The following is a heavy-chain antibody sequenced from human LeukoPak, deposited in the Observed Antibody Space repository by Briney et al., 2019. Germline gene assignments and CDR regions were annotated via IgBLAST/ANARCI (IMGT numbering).Heavy chain of an antibody. J-gene: IGHJ3*02. V-gene: IGHV4-59*01. D-gene: IGHD3-22*01. Sequence: SETLSLTCTVSGGSISSYYWSWIRQPPGKGLEWIGYIYYSGSTNYNPSLKSRVTISVDTSKNQFSLKLSSVTAADTAVYYCARDLSYDSSGYPKEGDAFDIWGQGTMVTVSS. CDR2: IYYSGST. CDR3: ARDLSYDSSGYPKEGDAFDI. CDR1: GGSISSYY.